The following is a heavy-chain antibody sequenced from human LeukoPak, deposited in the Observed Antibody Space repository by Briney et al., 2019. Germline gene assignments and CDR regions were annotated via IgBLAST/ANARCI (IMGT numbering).Heavy chain of an antibody. CDR2: ISSDGSNQ. CDR1: GFTFSNYA. J-gene: IGHJ4*02. V-gene: IGHV3-30-3*01. D-gene: IGHD2-15*01. CDR3: ARENYCSGGSCFNFDY. Sequence: GGSLRLPRAASGFTFSNYAFHWVRQAPGKGLDWVAVISSDGSNQYYADSVKGRFTISRDNSKNTLYLQMNSLRVEDTAVYYCARENYCSGGSCFNFDYWGQGTLVTVSS.